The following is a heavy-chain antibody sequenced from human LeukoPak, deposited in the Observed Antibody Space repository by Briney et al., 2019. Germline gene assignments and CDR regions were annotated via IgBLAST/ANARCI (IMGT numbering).Heavy chain of an antibody. J-gene: IGHJ4*02. CDR1: DFSFSTYW. CDR2: INGDGRDT. D-gene: IGHD3-22*01. V-gene: IGHV3-7*01. CDR3: ARGVSSAIDW. Sequence: GGSLRLSCAASDFSFSTYWMNWVRQAPGKGLEWVANINGDGRDTYYVGSVRGRFTISRDNADNSLYLQMNSLRGDDTAVYYYARGVSSAIDWWGQGTLVTVSS.